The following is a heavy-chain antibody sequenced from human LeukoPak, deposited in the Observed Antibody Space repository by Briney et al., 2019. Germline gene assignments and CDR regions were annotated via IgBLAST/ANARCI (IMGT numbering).Heavy chain of an antibody. CDR2: INHSGST. CDR3: ARVMAYYYMDV. D-gene: IGHD5-24*01. CDR1: GGSFSGYY. V-gene: IGHV4-34*01. J-gene: IGHJ6*03. Sequence: ASETLSLTCAVYGGSFSGYYWSWIRQPPGKGLEWIGEINHSGSTNYNPSLKSRVTISVDKSKNQFSLKLSSVTAADTAVYYCARVMAYYYMDVWGKGTTVTISS.